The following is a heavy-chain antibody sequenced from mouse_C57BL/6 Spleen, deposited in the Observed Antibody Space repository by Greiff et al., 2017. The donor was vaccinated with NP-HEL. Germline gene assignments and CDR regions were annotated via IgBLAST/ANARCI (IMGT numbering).Heavy chain of an antibody. V-gene: IGHV1-66*01. CDR2: IYPGSGNT. CDR1: GYSFTSYY. D-gene: IGHD2-3*01. Sequence: QVHVKQSGPELVKPGASVKISCKASGYSFTSYYIHWVKQRPGQGLEWIGWIYPGSGNTKYNEKFKGKATLTADTSSSTAYMQLSSLTSEDSAVYYCARGIYDGYYVHYWGQGTTLTVSS. CDR3: ARGIYDGYYVHY. J-gene: IGHJ2*01.